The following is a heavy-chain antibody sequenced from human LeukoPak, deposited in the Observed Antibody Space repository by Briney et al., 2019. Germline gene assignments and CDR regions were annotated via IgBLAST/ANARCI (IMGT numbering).Heavy chain of an antibody. CDR2: INHSGST. V-gene: IGHV4-34*01. CDR1: GGSFSGYY. J-gene: IGHJ5*02. Sequence: PSETLSLTCAVYGGSFSGYYWSWIRQPPGKGLEWIGEINHSGSTNYNPSLKSRVTMSVDTSKNQFSLKLSSVTAADTAVYYCARVYYDMPFDPWGQGTLVTVSS. CDR3: ARVYYDMPFDP. D-gene: IGHD3-9*01.